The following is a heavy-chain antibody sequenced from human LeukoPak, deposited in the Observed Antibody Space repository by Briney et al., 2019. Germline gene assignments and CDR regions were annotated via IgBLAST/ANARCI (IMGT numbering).Heavy chain of an antibody. J-gene: IGHJ6*03. Sequence: NAGESLKISCKGSGYRFTNSYWIGWVRQMPGRGLEWMGIIYPGDSDTRYSPSFQGQVTISADKSISTAYLQWSSLKASDSAIYYCARGLLGWFGEIINNHYMDVWGKGTTVTVSS. CDR1: GYRFTNSYW. CDR3: ARGLLGWFGEIINNHYMDV. D-gene: IGHD3-10*01. CDR2: IYPGDSDT. V-gene: IGHV5-51*01.